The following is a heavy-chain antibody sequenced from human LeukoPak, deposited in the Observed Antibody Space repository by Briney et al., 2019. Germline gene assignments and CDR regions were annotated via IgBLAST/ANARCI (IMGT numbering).Heavy chain of an antibody. CDR3: ARGRYSSRSGGYYFDI. Sequence: PGGSLRLSCAVSGFTLSSDWMSWVRQAPGKGLEWVANIKKDGIEKYYVESVKGRFTISRDNAKNSLYLQMNSLRAEDTAVYYCARGRYSSRSGGYYFDIWGQGTLVTVSS. V-gene: IGHV3-7*01. J-gene: IGHJ4*02. CDR2: IKKDGIEK. CDR1: GFTLSSDW. D-gene: IGHD2-2*01.